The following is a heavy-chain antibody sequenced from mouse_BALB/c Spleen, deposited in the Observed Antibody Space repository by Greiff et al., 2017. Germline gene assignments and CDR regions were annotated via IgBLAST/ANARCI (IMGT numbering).Heavy chain of an antibody. V-gene: IGHV1-67*01. CDR1: GYTFTDHA. J-gene: IGHJ4*01. CDR2: ISTYNGNT. Sequence: QVQLQLSGPEVVRPGVSGKISCKGSGYTFTDHALHWVKQSHAKSLEWIGVISTYNGNTNYNQKFKGKATMTVDKSSSTAYMELARLTSEDSAIFYWARGGYGNYRYYAMDYWGQRTAVTVPS. D-gene: IGHD2-10*02. CDR3: ARGGYGNYRYYAMDY.